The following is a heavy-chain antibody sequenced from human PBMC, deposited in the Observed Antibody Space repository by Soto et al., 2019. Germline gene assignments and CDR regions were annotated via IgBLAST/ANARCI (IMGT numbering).Heavy chain of an antibody. Sequence: GGSLRLSCAASGFTFGASALQWVRQASGKGLEWLGRIGSKGETYATTYAASVKGRFTISRDNAKNSLYLQMNSLRDEDTAVYYCAARSDYGDYVSYYFDYWGQGTLVTVLL. CDR1: GFTFGASA. CDR2: IGSKGETYAT. CDR3: AARSDYGDYVSYYFDY. V-gene: IGHV3-73*01. J-gene: IGHJ4*02. D-gene: IGHD4-17*01.